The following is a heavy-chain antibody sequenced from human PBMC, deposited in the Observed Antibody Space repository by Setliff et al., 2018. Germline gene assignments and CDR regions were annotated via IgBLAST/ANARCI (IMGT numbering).Heavy chain of an antibody. Sequence: PGGSLRLSCAASGFTFSSYEMNWVRQAPGKGLEWVSYISSSGSTIYYADSVKGRFTISRDNAKNSLYLQMNSLRAEDTAVYYCARELDSSGYYNHAFDIWGQGAMVTVSS. CDR3: ARELDSSGYYNHAFDI. D-gene: IGHD3-22*01. J-gene: IGHJ3*02. V-gene: IGHV3-48*03. CDR1: GFTFSSYE. CDR2: ISSSGSTI.